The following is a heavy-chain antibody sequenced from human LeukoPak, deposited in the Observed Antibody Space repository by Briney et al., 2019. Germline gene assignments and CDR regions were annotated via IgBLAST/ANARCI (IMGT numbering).Heavy chain of an antibody. D-gene: IGHD5-24*01. CDR2: IIPILGIA. J-gene: IGHJ3*02. V-gene: IGHV1-69*04. Sequence: SVKVSCKASGGTFSSYAISWVRQAPGQGLEWMGRIIPILGIANYAQKFQGRVTITADKSTSTAYMELSSLRSEDTAVYYCARTPGVEMATPWAFDIWGQGAMVTVSS. CDR3: ARTPGVEMATPWAFDI. CDR1: GGTFSSYA.